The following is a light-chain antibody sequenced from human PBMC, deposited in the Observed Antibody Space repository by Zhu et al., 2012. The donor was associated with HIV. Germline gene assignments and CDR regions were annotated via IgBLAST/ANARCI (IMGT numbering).Light chain of an antibody. CDR1: QNVNNH. Sequence: VMTQSPATLSVSPGERVTLSCRASQNVNNHLAWYQQRPGQAPRLLIYDASTRAGGIPARFSGSGSGTQFTLTITTMQSEDFVVYFCQQYDNWPPITYGQGTRVEMK. V-gene: IGKV3D-15*01. J-gene: IGKJ5*01. CDR2: DAS. CDR3: QQYDNWPPIT.